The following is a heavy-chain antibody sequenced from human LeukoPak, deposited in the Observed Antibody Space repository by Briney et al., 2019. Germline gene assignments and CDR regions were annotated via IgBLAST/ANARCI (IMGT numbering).Heavy chain of an antibody. J-gene: IGHJ6*03. D-gene: IGHD4-17*01. CDR2: IYYSGST. Sequence: SETLSLTCTVSGGSTSSYYWSWIRQPPGKGLEWIGYIYYSGSTNYNPSLKSRVTISVDTSKNQFSLKLSSVTAADTAVYYCARRVTTGYYYYYMDVWGKGTTVTVSS. CDR1: GGSTSSYY. CDR3: ARRVTTGYYYYYMDV. V-gene: IGHV4-59*08.